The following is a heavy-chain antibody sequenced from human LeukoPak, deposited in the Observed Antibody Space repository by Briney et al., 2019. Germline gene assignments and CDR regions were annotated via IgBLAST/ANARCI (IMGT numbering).Heavy chain of an antibody. V-gene: IGHV7-4-1*02. CDR1: GYTFTSYA. CDR3: ARGSPTYYYDSSGYYNP. Sequence: ASVTVSCTASGYTFTSYAMNWVRQAPGQGLEWMGWINTNTGNPTYAQGFTGRFVFSLDTSVSTAYLQISNLKAEDTAVYYCARGSPTYYYDSSGYYNPWGQGTLVTVSS. J-gene: IGHJ5*02. D-gene: IGHD3-22*01. CDR2: INTNTGNP.